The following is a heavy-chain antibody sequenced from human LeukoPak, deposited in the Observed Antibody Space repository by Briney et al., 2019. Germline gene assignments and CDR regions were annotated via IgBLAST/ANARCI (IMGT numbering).Heavy chain of an antibody. J-gene: IGHJ4*02. CDR3: ARGKSKFDY. CDR2: IYYSGST. CDR1: GGSISRGDYY. Sequence: SETLSLTCTVSGGSISRGDYYWSWIRQPPGKGLEWIGYIYYSGSTDYNPSHKSRVTISVDTSKNQFSLKLSSVTAADTAVYYCARGKSKFDYWGQGTLVTVSS. V-gene: IGHV4-30-4*01.